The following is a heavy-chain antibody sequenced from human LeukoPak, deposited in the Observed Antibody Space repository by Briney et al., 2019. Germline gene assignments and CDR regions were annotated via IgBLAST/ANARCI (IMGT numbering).Heavy chain of an antibody. V-gene: IGHV3-74*01. CDR1: GFSFSSYW. CDR3: ATSSWFDP. CDR2: INNGGSKT. Sequence: PGGSLRLSCAASGFSFSSYWMHWVRHAPGKGLVWVSCINNGGSKTNYADSVKGRFTISRDNAKNTLYLQMNSLRAEDTAVYYCATSSWFDPWGQGTLVTVSS. J-gene: IGHJ5*02.